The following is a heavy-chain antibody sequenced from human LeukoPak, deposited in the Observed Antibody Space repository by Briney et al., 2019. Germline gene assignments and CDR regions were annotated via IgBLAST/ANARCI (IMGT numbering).Heavy chain of an antibody. CDR2: IYYSGST. CDR3: ARDKKGASCYDY. D-gene: IGHD2-2*01. Sequence: SSETLSLTCTVSGGSISSYYWSWIRQPPGKGLEWIGYIYYSGSTNYNPSLKSRVTISVDTSKNQFSLKLSSVTAADTAAYYCARDKKGASCYDYWGQGTLVTVSS. V-gene: IGHV4-59*01. CDR1: GGSISSYY. J-gene: IGHJ4*02.